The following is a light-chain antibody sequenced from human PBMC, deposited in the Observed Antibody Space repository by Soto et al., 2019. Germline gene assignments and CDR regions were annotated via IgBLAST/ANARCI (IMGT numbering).Light chain of an antibody. V-gene: IGKV3-20*01. J-gene: IGKJ4*01. CDR3: QQSGNSLT. Sequence: EIVLTQSPGTLSLSPGERATLSCRASQSVSSNYLAWYQQKPGQAPRLLIYGASSRATGIPDRFSGSGSGTDFTLTISRLEPEDFAVYYCQQSGNSLTFGGGTKVEIK. CDR1: QSVSSNY. CDR2: GAS.